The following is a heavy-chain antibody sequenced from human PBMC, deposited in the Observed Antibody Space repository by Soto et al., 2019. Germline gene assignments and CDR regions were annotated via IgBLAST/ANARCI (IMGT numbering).Heavy chain of an antibody. V-gene: IGHV1-69*01. Sequence: QVQLVQSGAEVKKPGSSVKVSCKASGGTFSSYAISWVRQAPGQGLEWMGGIIPIFGTANYAQKFQSRVTITADESTSTAYMELSSLRSEDTAVYYCARVVSGSTEVYYYGMDVWGQGTTVTVSS. CDR1: GGTFSSYA. J-gene: IGHJ6*02. CDR3: ARVVSGSTEVYYYGMDV. CDR2: IIPIFGTA. D-gene: IGHD3-10*01.